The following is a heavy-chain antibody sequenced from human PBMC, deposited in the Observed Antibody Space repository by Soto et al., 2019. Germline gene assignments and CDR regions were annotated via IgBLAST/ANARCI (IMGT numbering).Heavy chain of an antibody. CDR1: GFTFSDYY. CDR3: ARERNGYNSILDY. Sequence: QVLLVESGGGLVKPGGSLRLSCAASGFTFSDYYITWIRQAPGKGLEWVSYISSSSRYTNYADSVKGRFTISRDNAKNSLYLQMNSLRAEDTAVYYCARERNGYNSILDYWGQGTLVTVSS. V-gene: IGHV3-11*05. D-gene: IGHD5-12*01. J-gene: IGHJ4*02. CDR2: ISSSSRYT.